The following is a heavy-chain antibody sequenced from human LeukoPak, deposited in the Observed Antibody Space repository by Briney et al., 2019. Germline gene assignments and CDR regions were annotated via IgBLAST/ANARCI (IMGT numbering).Heavy chain of an antibody. V-gene: IGHV1-18*01. D-gene: IGHD4-17*01. Sequence: ASVKVSCKASGYTFTSYAMNWVRQAPGQGLEWMGWISAYNGNTNYAQKLQGRVTMTTDTSTSTAYMELRSLRSDDTAVYYCARDRGDFELLYWGQGTLVTVSS. CDR1: GYTFTSYA. CDR3: ARDRGDFELLY. J-gene: IGHJ4*02. CDR2: ISAYNGNT.